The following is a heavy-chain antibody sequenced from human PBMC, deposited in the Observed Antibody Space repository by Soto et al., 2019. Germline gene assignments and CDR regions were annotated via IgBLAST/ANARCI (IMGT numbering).Heavy chain of an antibody. V-gene: IGHV3-48*02. J-gene: IGHJ6*02. D-gene: IGHD6-13*01. Sequence: GGSLRLSCAASGFTFSSYSMNWVRQAPGKGLEWVSYISSSSSTIYYADSVKGRFTISRDNAKNSLYLQMNSLRDEDTAVYYCAGVGGYSSSWLGGGNYYGMDVWGQGTTVTVSS. CDR1: GFTFSSYS. CDR3: AGVGGYSSSWLGGGNYYGMDV. CDR2: ISSSSSTI.